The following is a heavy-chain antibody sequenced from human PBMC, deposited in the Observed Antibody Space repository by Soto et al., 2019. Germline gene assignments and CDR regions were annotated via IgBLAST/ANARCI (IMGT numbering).Heavy chain of an antibody. CDR3: ARENWSYVD. D-gene: IGHD1-26*01. V-gene: IGHV1-2*02. CDR1: GYTFTNY. CDR2: MNPNDGDT. Sequence: QAQLVQSGAEAKRPGTSVKVSCKVSGYTFTNYFHWIRQAPGQGREWMGWMNPNDGDTEYARKFKGRMTLARAASITTAYMELSSLSSDDTAVYYCARENWSYVDWGQGTLVTVSS. J-gene: IGHJ4*02.